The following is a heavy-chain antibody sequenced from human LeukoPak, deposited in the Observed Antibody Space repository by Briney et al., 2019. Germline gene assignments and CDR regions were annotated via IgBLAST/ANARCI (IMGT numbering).Heavy chain of an antibody. CDR1: GFTFSDYY. Sequence: AGGSLRLSCAASGFTFSDYYMSWIRQAPGKGLEWVSDISSSGSTIYYADSVKGRFTISRDNAKNSLYLQMNSLRAEDTAVYYCVREKENTQECGYYMDVWGKGTTVTVSS. CDR3: VREKENTQECGYYMDV. J-gene: IGHJ6*03. CDR2: ISSSGSTI. V-gene: IGHV3-11*01. D-gene: IGHD2-21*01.